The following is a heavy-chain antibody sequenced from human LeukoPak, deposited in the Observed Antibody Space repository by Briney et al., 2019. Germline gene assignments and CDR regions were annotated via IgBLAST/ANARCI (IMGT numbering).Heavy chain of an antibody. CDR2: INHSGST. CDR1: GGSFSGYY. CDR3: ARTHPDYYYYYMDV. V-gene: IGHV4-34*01. J-gene: IGHJ6*03. Sequence: PSETLSLTCAVYGGSFSGYYWSWIRQPPGKGLEWIGEINHSGSTNYNPSLKSRVTISVDTSKNQFSLKLSSVTAADTAVYYCARTHPDYYYYYMDVWGKGTTVTVSS.